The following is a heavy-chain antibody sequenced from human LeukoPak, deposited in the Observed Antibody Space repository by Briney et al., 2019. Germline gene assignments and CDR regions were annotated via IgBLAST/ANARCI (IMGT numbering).Heavy chain of an antibody. CDR1: GGSISSGSYY. V-gene: IGHV4-61*02. CDR2: IYTSGST. D-gene: IGHD6-13*01. Sequence: SQTLSLTCTVSGGSISSGSYYWSWIRQPAGKGLEWIGRIYTSGSTNYNPSLKSRVTISVDTSKNQFSLKLSSVTAADTAVFYCAREVGYSTSYYGRFDPWGQGTLVTVSS. J-gene: IGHJ5*02. CDR3: AREVGYSTSYYGRFDP.